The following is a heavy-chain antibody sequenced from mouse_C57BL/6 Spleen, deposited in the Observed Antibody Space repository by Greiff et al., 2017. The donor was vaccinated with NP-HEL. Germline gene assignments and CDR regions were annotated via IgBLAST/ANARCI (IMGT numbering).Heavy chain of an antibody. Sequence: QVQLQQSGAELVKPGASVKLSCKASGYTFTEYTIHWVKQRSGQGLEWIGWFYPGSGSIKYNEKFKDKATLTADNSSSTVYMELSRLTSEDSAVYFCARHEEEGDYGSSPYAMDYWGQGTSVTVSS. CDR3: ARHEEEGDYGSSPYAMDY. CDR1: GYTFTEYT. V-gene: IGHV1-62-2*01. J-gene: IGHJ4*01. D-gene: IGHD1-1*01. CDR2: FYPGSGSI.